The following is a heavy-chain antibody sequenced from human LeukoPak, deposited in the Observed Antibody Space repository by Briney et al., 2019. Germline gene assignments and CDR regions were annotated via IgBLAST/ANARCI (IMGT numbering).Heavy chain of an antibody. CDR2: ISWNSGSI. CDR3: AKGISGTVTSFDY. CDR1: GFTFDDYA. J-gene: IGHJ4*02. D-gene: IGHD4-17*01. Sequence: SLRLSCAASGFTFDDYAMHWVRQAPGKGLEWVSGISWNSGSIGYADSVKGRFTISRDNAKNSLYLQMNSLRAEDTALYYCAKGISGTVTSFDYWGQGTLVTVSS. V-gene: IGHV3-9*01.